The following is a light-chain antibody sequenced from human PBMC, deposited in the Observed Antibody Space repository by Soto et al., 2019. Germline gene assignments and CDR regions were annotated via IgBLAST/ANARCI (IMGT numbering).Light chain of an antibody. CDR1: SSNIGSNT. Sequence: QSVLTQPPSASGTPGQRVTISCSGSSSNIGSNTVNWYQQLPGTAPKLLIYSNNQRPSGVPDRFSGSKSGTSASLAITGLQAEDEADYYCQSYDSSLSACYVFGTGTKVTVL. CDR2: SNN. J-gene: IGLJ1*01. CDR3: QSYDSSLSACYV. V-gene: IGLV1-44*01.